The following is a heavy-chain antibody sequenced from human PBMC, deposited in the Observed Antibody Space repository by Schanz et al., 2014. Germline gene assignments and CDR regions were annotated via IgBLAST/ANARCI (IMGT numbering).Heavy chain of an antibody. CDR1: GFIFSNSW. CDR3: AKGVGGGLLLGSTFDN. D-gene: IGHD3-16*01. J-gene: IGHJ3*02. CDR2: IGGSGDST. V-gene: IGHV3-23*04. Sequence: EVQLVESGGGLVQPGGSLRLSCAASGFIFSNSWMSWVRQAPGKGLEWVSGIGGSGDSTHYADSVKGRFIISRDNSKNTLYLQVNSLRAEDTAVYYCAKGVGGGLLLGSTFDNWGQGTMVTVTS.